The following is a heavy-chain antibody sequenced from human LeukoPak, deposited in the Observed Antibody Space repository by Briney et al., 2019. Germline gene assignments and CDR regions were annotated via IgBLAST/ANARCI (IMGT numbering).Heavy chain of an antibody. CDR2: ISAYNGNT. V-gene: IGHV1-18*01. CDR3: ARVGAASRVHYYYYMDV. CDR1: GYTFTSYG. Sequence: VASVKVSCKASGYTFTSYGISWVRQAPGQGLEWMGWISAYNGNTNYAQKLQGRVTMTTDTSTSTAYMELRSLRSDDTAVYHCARVGAASRVHYYYYMDVWGKGTTVTVSS. J-gene: IGHJ6*03. D-gene: IGHD2-15*01.